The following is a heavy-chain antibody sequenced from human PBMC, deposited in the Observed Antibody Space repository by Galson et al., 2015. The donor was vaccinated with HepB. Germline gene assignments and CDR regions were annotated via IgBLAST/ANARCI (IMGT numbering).Heavy chain of an antibody. J-gene: IGHJ4*02. CDR1: GFTFSIYW. CDR2: ITSDGSST. D-gene: IGHD6-13*01. V-gene: IGHV3-74*01. Sequence: SLRLSCAASGFTFSIYWMHWVRQAPGKGLVWVSRITSDGSSTHYADSVKGRFTISRDNAKNTLYLQMNSLRAEDTAVYYCARDLGAAGRPDYWGQGTLVTVSS. CDR3: ARDLGAAGRPDY.